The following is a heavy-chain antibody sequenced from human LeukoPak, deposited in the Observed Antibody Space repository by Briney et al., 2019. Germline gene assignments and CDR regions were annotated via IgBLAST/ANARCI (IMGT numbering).Heavy chain of an antibody. CDR3: ARENGGEWFDP. Sequence: ASVKVSCKSSGYTFTSYYMHWVRQAPAQGLEWMGVINPSSRSTSYAQKFQGRVTMTRDTSTSTVYMELRSLRSEDTAVYYCARENGGEWFDPWGQGTLVTVSS. J-gene: IGHJ5*02. CDR2: INPSSRST. V-gene: IGHV1-46*01. D-gene: IGHD3-10*01. CDR1: GYTFTSYY.